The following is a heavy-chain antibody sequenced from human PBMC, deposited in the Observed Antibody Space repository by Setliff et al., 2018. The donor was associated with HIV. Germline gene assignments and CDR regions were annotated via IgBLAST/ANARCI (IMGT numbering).Heavy chain of an antibody. CDR3: ANKREDRWFGP. CDR2: INHSGTT. V-gene: IGHV4-34*01. D-gene: IGHD1-26*01. CDR1: GGSFSGYF. J-gene: IGHJ5*02. Sequence: SETLSLTCAVSGGSFSGYFWSWIRQAPGKGPEWIGEINHSGTTNYSPSLKSRVSISIDTSKNKFSLKMTSVTAADTAVYYCANKREDRWFGPWGQGTLVTVSS.